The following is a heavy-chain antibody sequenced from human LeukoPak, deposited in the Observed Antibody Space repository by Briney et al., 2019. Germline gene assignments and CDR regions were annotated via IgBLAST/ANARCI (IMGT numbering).Heavy chain of an antibody. J-gene: IGHJ4*02. CDR1: GFTFSSYA. V-gene: IGHV3-23*01. Sequence: GGSLRLSCAASGFTFSSYAIHWVRQAPGKGLEWVSVISGSGNDIFYADSVAGRFIISRDNSENKVYLQIHSMRAEDTAIYSGGAFDYWGQGTLVTVSS. CDR3: GAFDY. CDR2: ISGSGNDI. D-gene: IGHD1-26*01.